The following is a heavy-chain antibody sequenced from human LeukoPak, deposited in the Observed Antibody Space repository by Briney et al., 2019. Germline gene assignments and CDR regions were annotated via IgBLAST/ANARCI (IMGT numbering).Heavy chain of an antibody. CDR3: ARVAPPYDSSGYYLDY. Sequence: GGSLRLSCAGSGFTFSSYWMSWVRQAPGKGLEWVANIKQDGSEKHYVDSVKGRFTISRDNAKNSLYLQMNSLRAEDTALYYCARVAPPYDSSGYYLDYWGQGTLVTVSS. D-gene: IGHD3-22*01. CDR2: IKQDGSEK. CDR1: GFTFSSYW. V-gene: IGHV3-7*03. J-gene: IGHJ4*02.